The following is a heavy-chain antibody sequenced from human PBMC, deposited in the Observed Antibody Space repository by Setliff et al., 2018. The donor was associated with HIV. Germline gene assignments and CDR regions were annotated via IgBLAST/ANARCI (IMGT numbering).Heavy chain of an antibody. Sequence: SETLSLTCTVSGASISDGTFYWSWIRQPAGKGLEWIGHLYIRTGTTNYSPSLKGRVTIPLDTSNNQFSLSLSSVTASDTAVYFCARSQETSVAATEIWGQGTMVTVSS. D-gene: IGHD2-15*01. J-gene: IGHJ3*02. CDR2: LYIRTGTT. CDR1: GASISDGTFY. V-gene: IGHV4-61*09. CDR3: ARSQETSVAATEI.